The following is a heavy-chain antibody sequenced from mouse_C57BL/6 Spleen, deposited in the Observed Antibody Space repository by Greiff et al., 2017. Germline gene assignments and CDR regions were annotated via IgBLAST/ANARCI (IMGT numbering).Heavy chain of an antibody. Sequence: QVQLQQPGAELVMPGASVKLSCKASGYTFTSYWMHWVKQRPGQGLEWIGEIDPSDSYTNYNQKFKGKSTLTADTSSSTAYMQLSSLTSEDSAVYYCARGTTVVDLAMDYWGQGTSVTVSS. J-gene: IGHJ4*01. CDR1: GYTFTSYW. D-gene: IGHD1-1*01. V-gene: IGHV1-69*01. CDR3: ARGTTVVDLAMDY. CDR2: IDPSDSYT.